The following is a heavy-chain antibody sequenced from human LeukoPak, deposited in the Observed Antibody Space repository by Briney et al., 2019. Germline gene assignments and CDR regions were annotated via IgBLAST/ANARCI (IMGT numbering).Heavy chain of an antibody. V-gene: IGHV3-30*18. CDR3: AKPTTTYPYYYYGMDV. Sequence: GGSLRLSCAASGFTFSSYGMHWVRQAPGKGLEWVAVISYDGSNKYYADSVKGRFTISRDNSKNTLYLQMNSLRAEDTAVYYCAKPTTTYPYYYYGMDVWGQGTTVTVSS. CDR2: ISYDGSNK. CDR1: GFTFSSYG. D-gene: IGHD4-17*01. J-gene: IGHJ6*02.